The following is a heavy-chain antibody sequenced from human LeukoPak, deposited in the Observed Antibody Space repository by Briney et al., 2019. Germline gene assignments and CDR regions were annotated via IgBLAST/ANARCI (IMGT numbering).Heavy chain of an antibody. CDR3: ATVRSGSYYGEYFQH. D-gene: IGHD1-26*01. Sequence: ASVEVSCKVSGYTLTELSMHWVRQAPGKGLEWMGGFDPEDGETIYAQKFQGRVTMTEDTSTDTAYIELSSLRSEDTAVYYCATVRSGSYYGEYFQHWGQGTLVTVSS. CDR1: GYTLTELS. CDR2: FDPEDGET. V-gene: IGHV1-24*01. J-gene: IGHJ1*01.